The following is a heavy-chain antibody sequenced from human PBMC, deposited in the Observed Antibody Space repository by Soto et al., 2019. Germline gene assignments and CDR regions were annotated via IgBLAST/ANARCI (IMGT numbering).Heavy chain of an antibody. V-gene: IGHV3-30-3*01. D-gene: IGHD3-22*01. CDR3: ARDWADITMIVVVTPDY. CDR1: GFTFSSYA. CDR2: ISYDGSNK. J-gene: IGHJ4*02. Sequence: GGSLRLSCAASGFTFSSYAMHWVRQAPGKGLEWVAVISYDGSNKYYADSVKGRFTISRDNSKNTLYLQMNSLRAEDTAVYYCARDWADITMIVVVTPDYWGQGTLVTVSS.